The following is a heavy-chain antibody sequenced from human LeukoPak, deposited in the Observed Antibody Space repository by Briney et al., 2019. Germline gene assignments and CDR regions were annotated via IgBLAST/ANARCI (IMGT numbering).Heavy chain of an antibody. CDR1: GFTFSSYW. V-gene: IGHV3-74*01. J-gene: IGHJ4*02. CDR3: ARDTERASDY. CDR2: INTDGSVT. Sequence: GGSLRLSCATSGFTFSSYWIHWVRQAPGKGLVWVSIINTDGSVTRYADSVKGRFTISRDNAKNTLYLQMSSLRAEDTAIYYCARDTERASDYWGQGTLVTVSS.